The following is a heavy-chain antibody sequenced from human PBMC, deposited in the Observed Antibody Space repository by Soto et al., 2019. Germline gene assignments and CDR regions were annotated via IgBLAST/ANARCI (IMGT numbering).Heavy chain of an antibody. CDR1: GFTFSSYW. CDR2: IKQDGSEK. D-gene: IGHD4-17*01. Sequence: GGSLRLSCAASGFTFSSYWMSWVRQAPGKGLEWVANIKQDGSEKYYVDSVKGRFTISRDNAKNSLYLQMNSLRAEDTAVYYCARDYGDSPYYYYYMEVWGKGTTVTVSS. J-gene: IGHJ6*03. CDR3: ARDYGDSPYYYYYMEV. V-gene: IGHV3-7*05.